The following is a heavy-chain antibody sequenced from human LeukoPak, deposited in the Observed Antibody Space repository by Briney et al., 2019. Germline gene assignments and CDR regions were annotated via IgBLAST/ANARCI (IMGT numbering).Heavy chain of an antibody. Sequence: SETLSLTCTVSGGSISSFYWSWIRQPPGKGLEWIGDLYNNGSTNYNPPLKSRVTISVGTSKNQFSLKVTSVTAADTAVYFCARIWFGLRRLYYFDYWGQGTLVTVSS. CDR2: LYNNGST. CDR1: GGSISSFY. D-gene: IGHD3-10*01. V-gene: IGHV4-59*01. CDR3: ARIWFGLRRLYYFDY. J-gene: IGHJ4*02.